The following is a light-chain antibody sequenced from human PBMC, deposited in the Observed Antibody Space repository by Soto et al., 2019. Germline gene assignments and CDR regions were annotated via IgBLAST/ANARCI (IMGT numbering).Light chain of an antibody. CDR2: AAS. CDR1: QGISSD. V-gene: IGKV1-9*01. J-gene: IGKJ2*01. CDR3: QHLNNYPPYT. Sequence: DIQLTQSPSFLSASVGDRVTITCRASQGISSDLAWYQQRPGKAPKLLIYAASTLQSGVPSRFSGSGSGTDFTLTISSLQPEDLATYCCQHLNNYPPYTFGQGTK.